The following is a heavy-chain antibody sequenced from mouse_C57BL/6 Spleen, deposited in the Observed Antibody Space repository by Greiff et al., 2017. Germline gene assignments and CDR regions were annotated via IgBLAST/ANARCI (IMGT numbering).Heavy chain of an antibody. CDR1: GFTFSDYY. CDR3: ARERGGSSYAMDY. J-gene: IGHJ4*01. D-gene: IGHD1-1*01. Sequence: EVMLVESEGGLVQPGSSMKLSCTASGFTFSDYYMAWVRQVPEKGLEWVANINYDGSSTYYLDSLKSRFIISRDNAKNILYLQMSSLKSEDTATYYCARERGGSSYAMDYWGQGTSVTVSS. CDR2: INYDGSST. V-gene: IGHV5-16*01.